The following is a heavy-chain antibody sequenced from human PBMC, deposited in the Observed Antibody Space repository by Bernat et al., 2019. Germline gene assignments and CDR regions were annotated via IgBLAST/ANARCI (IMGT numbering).Heavy chain of an antibody. CDR1: GGTFSRYA. V-gene: IGHV1-69*01. CDR2: IIPIFGTP. CDR3: AGGFREPFYYYYMDV. J-gene: IGHJ6*03. Sequence: QVQLVQSGAEVKKPGSSVKVSCKASGGTFSRYAISWVRQAPGQGLEWMGGIIPIFGTPNYAQKFQGRVTITADESTSTAYMELRSLRSEDTAVYYCAGGFREPFYYYYMDVWGKGTTVTVSS. D-gene: IGHD3-10*01.